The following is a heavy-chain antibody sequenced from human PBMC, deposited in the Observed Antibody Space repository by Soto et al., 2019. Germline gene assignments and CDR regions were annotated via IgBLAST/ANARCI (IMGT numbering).Heavy chain of an antibody. CDR3: AKGGRQWLVTSDFNY. CDR2: VSHDGRNT. D-gene: IGHD6-19*01. CDR1: GFTFSDYA. Sequence: VQLVESGGGVVQPGRSLRLSCAAAGFTFSDYAMHWVRQAPGKGLEWVAVVSHDGRNTHYADSVKGRFTISRDSSKNTVYLEMTSLRAEDTAVYYCAKGGRQWLVTSDFNYGGQGALVTVSS. V-gene: IGHV3-30*18. J-gene: IGHJ4*02.